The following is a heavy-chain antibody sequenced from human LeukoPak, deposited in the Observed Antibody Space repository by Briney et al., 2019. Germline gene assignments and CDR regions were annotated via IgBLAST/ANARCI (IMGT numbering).Heavy chain of an antibody. Sequence: GGSLRLSCATSGFTFRSYWMSWVRQAPGKGLEWVANIKQDGSETYYVDSVKGRFTISRDNAKNSLYLQMNSLKAEHTGVYYCARDGYCSGGSCYYFDYWGQGTLVTVSS. CDR3: ARDGYCSGGSCYYFDY. CDR2: IKQDGSET. CDR1: GFTFRSYW. J-gene: IGHJ4*02. V-gene: IGHV3-7*01. D-gene: IGHD2-15*01.